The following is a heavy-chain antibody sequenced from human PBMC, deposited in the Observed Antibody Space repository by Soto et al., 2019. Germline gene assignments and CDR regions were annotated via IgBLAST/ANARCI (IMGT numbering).Heavy chain of an antibody. CDR2: IIPIFGTA. CDR3: ASPFQLIPQSSSSIVYYYGMDV. J-gene: IGHJ6*02. CDR1: GGTFSSYA. V-gene: IGHV1-69*13. Sequence: ASVKVSCKASGGTFSSYAISWVRQAPGQGLEWMGGIIPIFGTANYAQKFQGRVTITADESTSTAYMELSSLRSEDTAVYYCASPFQLIPQSSSSIVYYYGMDVWGQGTTVTVS. D-gene: IGHD6-6*01.